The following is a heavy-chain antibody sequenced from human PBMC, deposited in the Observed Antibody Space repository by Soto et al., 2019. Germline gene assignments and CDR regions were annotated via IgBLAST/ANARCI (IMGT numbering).Heavy chain of an antibody. Sequence: SETLSLTCTVSGGSISSGGYYWSWIRQHPGKGLEWIGYIYYSGSTYYNPSLKSRVTISVDTSKNQFSLKLSSVTAADTAVYSCARGYYDSSGYYFDYWGPGTLVTVSS. D-gene: IGHD3-22*01. CDR3: ARGYYDSSGYYFDY. V-gene: IGHV4-31*03. J-gene: IGHJ4*02. CDR1: GGSISSGGYY. CDR2: IYYSGST.